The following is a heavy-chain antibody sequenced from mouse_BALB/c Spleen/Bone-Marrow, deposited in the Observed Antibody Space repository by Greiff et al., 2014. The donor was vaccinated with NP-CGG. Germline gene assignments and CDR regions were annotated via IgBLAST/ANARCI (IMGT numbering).Heavy chain of an antibody. Sequence: QVQLQQSGAELVKPGASVKLSCKASGYTFTSYYMYWVKQRPGQGLEWIGEINPSNGGTNFNEKFESKATLTVDKSSSTAYVQLSSLTSEDSAVYYCIYYGNPYAMDYWGQGTSVTVSS. J-gene: IGHJ4*01. CDR3: IYYGNPYAMDY. V-gene: IGHV1S81*02. CDR1: GYTFTSYY. D-gene: IGHD2-1*01. CDR2: INPSNGGT.